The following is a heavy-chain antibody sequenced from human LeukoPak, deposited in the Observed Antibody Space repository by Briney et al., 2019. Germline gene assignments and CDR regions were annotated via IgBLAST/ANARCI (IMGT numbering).Heavy chain of an antibody. CDR1: GYSISSGYY. J-gene: IGHJ4*02. CDR3: ARDKGSYCSGGSCYNWNY. CDR2: IYHSGST. V-gene: IGHV4-38-2*02. D-gene: IGHD2-15*01. Sequence: SETLSLTCTVSGYSISSGYYWGWIRQPPGKGLEWIGSIYHSGSTYYNPSLKSRVTISVDTSKNQFSLKLSSVTAADTAVYYCARDKGSYCSGGSCYNWNYWGQGTLVTVSS.